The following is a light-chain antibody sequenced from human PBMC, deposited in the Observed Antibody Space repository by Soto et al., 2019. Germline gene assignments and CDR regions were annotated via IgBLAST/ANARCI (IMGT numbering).Light chain of an antibody. CDR3: QVWDGGSDHRV. CDR1: NIGGKS. J-gene: IGLJ3*02. CDR2: YDS. V-gene: IGLV3-21*04. Sequence: YEVTQAPAVSVAPGETATITCGGNNIGGKSVHWYQQRPGQAPVMVIYYDSDRASGIPERFSGRNTGNTATLTISRVEAGDEADYYCQVWDGGSDHRVFGGGTKLTVL.